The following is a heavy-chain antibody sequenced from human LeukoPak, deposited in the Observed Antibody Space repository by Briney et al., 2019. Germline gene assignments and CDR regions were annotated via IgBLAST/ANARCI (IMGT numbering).Heavy chain of an antibody. V-gene: IGHV4-38-2*01. CDR1: GYSISSGHY. CDR2: MYNSGRT. Sequence: SETLSLTCAVSGYSISSGHYWGWIRQPPGKGLEWIASMYNSGRTYFKSSLKSRVTISLDTPKNQFSLTLNSVTAADTAVYYCARHVYGRHQLQAYHFDYWGQGILVTVSP. J-gene: IGHJ4*02. D-gene: IGHD2-2*01. CDR3: ARHVYGRHQLQAYHFDY.